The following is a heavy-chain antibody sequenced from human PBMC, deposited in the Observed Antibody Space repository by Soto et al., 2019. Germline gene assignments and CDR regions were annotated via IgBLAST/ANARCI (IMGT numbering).Heavy chain of an antibody. CDR1: GDSVSSGAYY. V-gene: IGHV4-61*08. CDR3: ASVRGGYYYAMDV. D-gene: IGHD3-10*02. Sequence: PSETLSLTCSVSGDSVSSGAYYWSWIRQPPGKGLEWIGYVYYSGSTSYNPSLETGVTISVDTSKNQFSLKLTSVTPADTAIYYCASVRGGYYYAMDVWGQGTTVTVSS. CDR2: VYYSGST. J-gene: IGHJ6*02.